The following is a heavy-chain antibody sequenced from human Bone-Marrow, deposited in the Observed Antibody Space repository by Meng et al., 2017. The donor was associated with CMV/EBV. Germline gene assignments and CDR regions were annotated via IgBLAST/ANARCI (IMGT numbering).Heavy chain of an antibody. CDR3: AREGYVYCSGGSCYSAGMDV. CDR1: GFTFSDYY. CDR2: ISSSGSTI. D-gene: IGHD2-15*01. Sequence: GGSLRLSCAASGFTFSDYYMSWIRQAPGKGLEWVSYISSSGSTIYYADSVKGRFTISRDNAKNSLYLQMNSLRAEDTALYHCAREGYVYCSGGSCYSAGMDVWGQGTTVTVSS. V-gene: IGHV3-11*01. J-gene: IGHJ6*02.